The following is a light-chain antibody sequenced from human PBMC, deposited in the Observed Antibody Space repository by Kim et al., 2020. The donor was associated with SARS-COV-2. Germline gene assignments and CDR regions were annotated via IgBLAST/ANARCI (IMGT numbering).Light chain of an antibody. CDR1: TGAVTICRF. J-gene: IGLJ2*01. CDR2: EIT. V-gene: IGLV7-46*01. CDR3: LLYYSGVRV. Sequence: TDTLPCGASTGAVTICRFPDWFQHKPGQAPSTLMYEITQRHASTPARFSGSLLGDKAALTLSGAQPEDEADYYCLLYYSGVRVFGGGTQLTVL.